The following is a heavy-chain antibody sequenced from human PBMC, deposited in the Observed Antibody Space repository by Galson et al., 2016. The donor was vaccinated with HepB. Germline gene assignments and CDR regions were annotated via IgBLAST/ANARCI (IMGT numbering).Heavy chain of an antibody. CDR3: APGSIGAPFDY. Sequence: SLRLSCAVSGFFTFSSYGMHWVRQAPGKGLEWVALISYDGSDKYYADSVKGRFTISRDNSKNTLYLQMNSLRAEDTAVHYCAPGSIGAPFDYWGQGTLVTVSS. D-gene: IGHD3-10*01. J-gene: IGHJ4*02. CDR2: ISYDGSDK. CDR1: GFFTFSSYG. V-gene: IGHV3-30*03.